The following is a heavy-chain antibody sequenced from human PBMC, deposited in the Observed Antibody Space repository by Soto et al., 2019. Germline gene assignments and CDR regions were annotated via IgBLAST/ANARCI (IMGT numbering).Heavy chain of an antibody. CDR2: ISTYSGDT. Sequence: QVHLLQSGVEVKTPGASVKVSCQASGYTFFTYDISWVRQAPGQGREWMGWISTYSGDTKYAQKFQGRVTMTTDTSTTTAYLELRSLRSDDTAVYYCARHHGPTTSENWFDPWGQGTLVTVSS. J-gene: IGHJ5*02. CDR1: GYTFFTYD. V-gene: IGHV1-18*01. D-gene: IGHD5-12*01. CDR3: ARHHGPTTSENWFDP.